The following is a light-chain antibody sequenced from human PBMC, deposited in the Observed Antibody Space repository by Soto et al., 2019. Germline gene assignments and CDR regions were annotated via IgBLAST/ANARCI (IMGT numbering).Light chain of an antibody. Sequence: QSALTQPASVSGSPGQSISLSCTGTNSDVGGYGFVSWYQQHPGKAPKLMIFEVTNRPSGISNRFSGSKSGNTASLTISGLQTEDEADYYCFSYTRSASYVFGTGTKVTVL. CDR3: FSYTRSASYV. J-gene: IGLJ1*01. CDR1: NSDVGGYGF. CDR2: EVT. V-gene: IGLV2-14*01.